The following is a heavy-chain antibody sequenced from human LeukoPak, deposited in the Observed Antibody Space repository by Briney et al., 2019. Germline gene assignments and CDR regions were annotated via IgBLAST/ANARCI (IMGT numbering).Heavy chain of an antibody. Sequence: PSETPSPTLTVSGGSLSSSSYYRGWIPQPPRKGLGWVGGIYYSGSTYYNPSLKSRVTISVDTSKNQFSLKLSSVTAADTAVYYCASPNQYYDFWSGPYYMDVWGKGTTVTVSS. CDR2: IYYSGST. D-gene: IGHD3-3*01. V-gene: IGHV4-39*01. CDR3: ASPNQYYDFWSGPYYMDV. CDR1: GGSLSSSSYY. J-gene: IGHJ6*03.